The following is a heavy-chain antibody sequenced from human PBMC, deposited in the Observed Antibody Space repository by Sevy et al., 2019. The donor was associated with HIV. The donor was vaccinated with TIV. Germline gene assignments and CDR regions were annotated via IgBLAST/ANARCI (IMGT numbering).Heavy chain of an antibody. J-gene: IGHJ4*02. CDR2: IYIGGST. CDR1: GFAVSSNF. V-gene: IGHV3-53*01. D-gene: IGHD3-3*01. Sequence: GGSLRLSCAASGFAVSSNFMSWVRQAPGKGLEWVSVIYIGGSTYYAYSVKGRFTISRDNSKNTLYLQMNSLRAEDTAVYYCARGKHISDYYGSFDYWGQGTLVTVSS. CDR3: ARGKHISDYYGSFDY.